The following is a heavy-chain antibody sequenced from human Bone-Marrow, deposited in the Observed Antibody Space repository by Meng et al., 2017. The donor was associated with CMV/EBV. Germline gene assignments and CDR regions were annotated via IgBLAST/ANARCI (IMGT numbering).Heavy chain of an antibody. D-gene: IGHD3-3*01. CDR1: GFTFSSYA. V-gene: IGHV3-23*01. CDR2: ISGSGGST. Sequence: GGSLRLSCEASGFTFSSYAMSWVRQAPGKGLEWVSAISGSGGSTYDADSVKGRFTISRDNSKNTLYLQMNSLRAEDTAVYYCAKVFFGGGSTSGCSQPYAPFDYWGQGTLVPVSS. J-gene: IGHJ4*02. CDR3: AKVFFGGGSTSGCSQPYAPFDY.